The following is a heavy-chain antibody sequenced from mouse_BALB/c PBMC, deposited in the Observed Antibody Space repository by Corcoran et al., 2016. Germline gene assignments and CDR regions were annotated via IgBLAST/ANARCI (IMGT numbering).Heavy chain of an antibody. Sequence: QIQLVQSGPELKKPGETVRISRKASGYTFTTAGMQCVQKMPGTGLKWIGWINTHSGVPKYEEDFKGRFAFSLETSASTAYLQISNLKNEDTATYFCARDSSGYWFAYWGQGTLVTVSA. CDR2: INTHSGVP. D-gene: IGHD3-2*01. V-gene: IGHV9-4*02. J-gene: IGHJ3*01. CDR3: ARDSSGYWFAY. CDR1: GYTFTTAG.